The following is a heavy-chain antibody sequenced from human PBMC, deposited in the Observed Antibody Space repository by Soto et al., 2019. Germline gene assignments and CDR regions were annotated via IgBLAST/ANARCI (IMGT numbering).Heavy chain of an antibody. D-gene: IGHD1-1*01. CDR2: IYDSAST. V-gene: IGHV4-30-4*01. Sequence: QVQLQESGPGLVKPSQTLSLTCTIAGGSISSGDYYWSWIRQPPGKGMEWIGHIYDSASTYNIPSLNSRVTISIDPSENQFSLNLRSVTAADTAVYYCARGLSGDKVDSWGQGTLVTVSS. J-gene: IGHJ4*02. CDR1: GGSISSGDYY. CDR3: ARGLSGDKVDS.